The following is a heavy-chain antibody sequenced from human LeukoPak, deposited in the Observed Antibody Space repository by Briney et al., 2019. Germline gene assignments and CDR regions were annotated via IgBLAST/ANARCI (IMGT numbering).Heavy chain of an antibody. V-gene: IGHV3-30*18. CDR2: ISSDGSSK. D-gene: IGHD2-15*01. CDR1: GFTFSSYG. J-gene: IGHJ4*02. Sequence: GGSLRLSCAASGFTFSSYGMHWVRQAPGKGLEWVAVISSDGSSKYYADSVKGRFTISRDNSKNTLYLQMNSLRTEDTAVYYCAKDATIDYSPDYWGQGTLVTVSS. CDR3: AKDATIDYSPDY.